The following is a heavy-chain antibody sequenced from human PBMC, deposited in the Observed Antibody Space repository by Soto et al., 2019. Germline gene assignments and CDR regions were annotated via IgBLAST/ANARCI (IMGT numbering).Heavy chain of an antibody. J-gene: IGHJ6*03. CDR3: ARVAVMGTETEGEYATMAA. CDR1: GDTFSNHT. CDR2: IIPTMGVA. D-gene: IGHD2-21*01. Sequence: QVQPVQSGAEVKTPGSSVKVSCKASGDTFSNHTISWVRQAPGQGLVWVGSIIPTMGVADYAQKCQGRVRITAYKSTTTTYMELSSLRSTARAAYSCARVAVMGTETEGEYATMAAWGKGTTVSVS. V-gene: IGHV1-69*04.